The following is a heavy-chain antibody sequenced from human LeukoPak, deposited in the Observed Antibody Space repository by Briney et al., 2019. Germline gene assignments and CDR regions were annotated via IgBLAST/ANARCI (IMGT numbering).Heavy chain of an antibody. CDR1: GFTFSSYA. V-gene: IGHV3-23*01. J-gene: IGHJ4*02. Sequence: PGGSLRLSCAASGFTFSSYAMGWVRHAPGKGLEWVSGISGSGDSTYYADSIKGRFTFSRNNSKNTLYLQMNSLRAEDTAVYYCAKGPASSIAAAADLDYWGQGTLVTVSS. CDR3: AKGPASSIAAAADLDY. CDR2: ISGSGDST. D-gene: IGHD6-13*01.